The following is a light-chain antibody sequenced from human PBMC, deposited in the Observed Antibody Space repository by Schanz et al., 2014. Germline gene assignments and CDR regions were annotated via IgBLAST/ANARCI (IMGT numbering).Light chain of an antibody. J-gene: IGLJ1*01. V-gene: IGLV2-8*01. CDR2: DVS. CDR1: SSDVGGYNY. CDR3: SSYAGSNNYV. Sequence: QSVLTQPASVSGSPGQSITISCTGTSSDVGGYNYVAWYQQYPGKAPKLMIFDVSNRPSGVPDRFSGSKSGNTASLTVSGLQADDEADYYCSSYAGSNNYVFGTGTKLTVL.